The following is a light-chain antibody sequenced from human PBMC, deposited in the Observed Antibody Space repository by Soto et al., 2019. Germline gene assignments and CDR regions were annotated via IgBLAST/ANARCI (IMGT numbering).Light chain of an antibody. CDR3: QQYSDAPQT. V-gene: IGKV4-1*01. CDR1: QSILYSSNNQKY. CDR2: WVS. J-gene: IGKJ1*01. Sequence: DIVMTQSPDSLAVSLGERATINCKSSQSILYSSNNQKYLAWYQQKPGQPPKLLIYWVSTRESVVPDRFSGSGSGTDSTLTISSLQAGDVAVYYCQQYSDAPQTFGKGTKVEIK.